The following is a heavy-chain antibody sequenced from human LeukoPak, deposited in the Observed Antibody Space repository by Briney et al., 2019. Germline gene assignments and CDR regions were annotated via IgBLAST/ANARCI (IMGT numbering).Heavy chain of an antibody. CDR2: ISTSSSYI. CDR3: ARVSGTFGELY. Sequence: GGSLRLSCAASGFTFSIYGMNWVRQAPGKGLEWVSSISTSSSYIYYADSVKGRFTISRDNAKNSLYLQMNSLRAEDTAVYYCARVSGTFGELYWGQGTLVTVSS. CDR1: GFTFSIYG. D-gene: IGHD3-10*01. V-gene: IGHV3-21*01. J-gene: IGHJ4*02.